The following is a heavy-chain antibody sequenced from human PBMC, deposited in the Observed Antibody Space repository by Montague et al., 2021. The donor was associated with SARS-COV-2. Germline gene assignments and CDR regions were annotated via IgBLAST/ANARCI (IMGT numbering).Heavy chain of an antibody. J-gene: IGHJ6*02. Sequence: SETLSLTCTVSGGSISSSSYYWGWIRQPPGEGLEWIGSIYYSGSTYYNPSLKSRVTISVDTSKNQFSLKLSSVTAADSAVYYWARVGRQQLVRLSGMDVWGQGATVTVSS. CDR1: GGSISSSSYY. CDR3: ARVGRQQLVRLSGMDV. V-gene: IGHV4-39*07. D-gene: IGHD6-13*01. CDR2: IYYSGST.